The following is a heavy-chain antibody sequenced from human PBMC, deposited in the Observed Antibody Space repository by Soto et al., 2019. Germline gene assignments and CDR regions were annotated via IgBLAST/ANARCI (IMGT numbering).Heavy chain of an antibody. CDR2: IIPIFGTA. CDR1: GGTFSSYA. D-gene: IGHD6-13*01. CDR3: ARDRYSSSSRAFDI. Sequence: QVQLVQSGAEMKKPGSSVKVSCKASGGTFSSYAISWVRQAPGQGLEWMGGIIPIFGTANYAQKFQGRVTITADKSTSTAFMELSSLRSEDTAVYYCARDRYSSSSRAFDIWGQGTMVTVSS. V-gene: IGHV1-69*06. J-gene: IGHJ3*02.